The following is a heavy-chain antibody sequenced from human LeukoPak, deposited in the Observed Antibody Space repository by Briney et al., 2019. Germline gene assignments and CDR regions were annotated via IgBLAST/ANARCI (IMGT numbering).Heavy chain of an antibody. Sequence: GESLKISCEASGYIFTNYWIGWVRQMPGKGLEWMGIIWPDDSETRYSLSFQGQVTMSVDKSTRTAYLQWSTLKASDSGIYYCARQPIDYGPDYWGQGTQVTVSS. CDR1: GYIFTNYW. CDR3: ARQPIDYGPDY. D-gene: IGHD4/OR15-4a*01. V-gene: IGHV5-51*01. CDR2: IWPDDSET. J-gene: IGHJ4*02.